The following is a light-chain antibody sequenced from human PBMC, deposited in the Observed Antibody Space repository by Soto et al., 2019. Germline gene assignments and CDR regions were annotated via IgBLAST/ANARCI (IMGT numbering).Light chain of an antibody. J-gene: IGLJ1*01. CDR3: SSYTSSSTLGV. CDR1: SSDVGGYNY. Sequence: QSVLTQPASVSGSPGQSSTISCTGTSSDVGGYNYVSWYQQHPGKAPKLMIYDVSNRPSGVSNRFSGSKSGNTASLTISGLQAEDEADYYCSSYTSSSTLGVFGTGTKLTVL. CDR2: DVS. V-gene: IGLV2-14*01.